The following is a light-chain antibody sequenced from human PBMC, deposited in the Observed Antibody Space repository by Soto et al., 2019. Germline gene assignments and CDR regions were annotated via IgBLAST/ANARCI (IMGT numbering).Light chain of an antibody. V-gene: IGLV1-44*01. CDR2: TSN. Sequence: QSVLTQPPSASGTPGQRVTISCSGSSSNIGSYTVNWYQQLPGTAPKLLIYTSNQRPSGVPDRFSGSKSGTSASLAISGLHVEDEADYYCAAWDDSLFWVFGGGTKLTVL. J-gene: IGLJ3*02. CDR3: AAWDDSLFWV. CDR1: SSNIGSYT.